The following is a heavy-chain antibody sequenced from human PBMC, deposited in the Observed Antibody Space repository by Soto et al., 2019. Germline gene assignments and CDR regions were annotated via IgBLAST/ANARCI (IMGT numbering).Heavy chain of an antibody. CDR3: AKHLWFGESVFDP. CDR1: GFTFSSYG. Sequence: EVQLLESGGGWVQPGGSLRLSCAGTGFTFSSYGMSWVRQAPGKGLAWVSTIRGRAGNANYAESVKGRFTISRDDSTNTVHLQMNSLRAEDTAVYYCAKHLWFGESVFDPWGQGTLVIVSS. D-gene: IGHD3-10*01. J-gene: IGHJ5*02. V-gene: IGHV3-23*01. CDR2: IRGRAGNA.